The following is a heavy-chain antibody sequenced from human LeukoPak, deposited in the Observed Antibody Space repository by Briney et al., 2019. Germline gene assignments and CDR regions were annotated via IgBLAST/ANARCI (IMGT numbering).Heavy chain of an antibody. CDR1: GFSFSNHA. V-gene: IGHV3-23*01. Sequence: GGSLRLSCAASGFSFSNHAMSWVRQVPRKGLEWVSGISDRGDSTYYADSVKGRFTISRDHSKDTLYLRINSLRVEDTAVYKCAARPGRVPIYFDYWGQGTQVTVSS. D-gene: IGHD3-10*01. J-gene: IGHJ4*02. CDR3: AARPGRVPIYFDY. CDR2: ISDRGDST.